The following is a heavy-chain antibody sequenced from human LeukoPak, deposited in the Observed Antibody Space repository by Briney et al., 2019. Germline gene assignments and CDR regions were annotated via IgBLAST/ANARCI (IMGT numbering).Heavy chain of an antibody. V-gene: IGHV4-34*01. CDR3: ARERRRWQQLNYFDY. CDR2: INHSGST. Sequence: PSETLSLTCAVYGGSFSGYYWSWIRQPPGKGLEWIGEINHSGSTNYNPSLKSRVTISVDTSKNQFSLKLSSVTAADTAVYYWARERRRWQQLNYFDYWGQGTLVTVSS. D-gene: IGHD5-24*01. CDR1: GGSFSGYY. J-gene: IGHJ4*02.